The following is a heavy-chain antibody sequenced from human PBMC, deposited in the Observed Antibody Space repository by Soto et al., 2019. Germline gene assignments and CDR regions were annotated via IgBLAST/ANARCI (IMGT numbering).Heavy chain of an antibody. V-gene: IGHV3-48*02. D-gene: IGHD4-17*01. CDR2: ISSSSSTI. CDR1: GFTFSSYS. J-gene: IGHJ5*02. Sequence: EVQLVESGGGLVQPGGSPRLSCAASGFTFSSYSMNWVRQAPGKGLEWVSYISSSSSTIYYADSVKGRFTISRDNAKNSLYPQMNSLRDEDTAVYYCARENYGDYLNWFDPWGQGTLVTVSS. CDR3: ARENYGDYLNWFDP.